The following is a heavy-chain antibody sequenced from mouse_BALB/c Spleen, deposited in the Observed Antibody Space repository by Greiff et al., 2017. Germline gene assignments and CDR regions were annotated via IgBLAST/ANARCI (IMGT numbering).Heavy chain of an antibody. CDR3: ARDGGYYGSSYGFAY. D-gene: IGHD1-1*01. CDR2: ISDGGSYT. J-gene: IGHJ3*01. Sequence: EVKLMESGGGLVKPGGSLKLSCAASGFTFSDYYMYWVRQTPEKRLEWVATISDGGSYTYYPDSVKGRFTISRDNAKNNLYLQMSSLKSEDTAMYYCARDGGYYGSSYGFAYWGQGTLVTVSA. V-gene: IGHV5-4*02. CDR1: GFTFSDYY.